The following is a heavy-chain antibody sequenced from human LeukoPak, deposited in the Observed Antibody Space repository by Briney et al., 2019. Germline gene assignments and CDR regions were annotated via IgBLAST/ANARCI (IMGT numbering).Heavy chain of an antibody. CDR2: ISSSSSTI. J-gene: IGHJ4*02. V-gene: IGHV3-48*01. D-gene: IGHD6-19*01. CDR1: GFTFSSYS. Sequence: GGSLRLSCTASGFTFSSYSMNWVRQAPGKGLEWVSYISSSSSTIYYADSVKGRFTISRDNAKNSLYLQMNSLRAEDTAVYYCARENEVAGINYWGQGTLVTVSS. CDR3: ARENEVAGINY.